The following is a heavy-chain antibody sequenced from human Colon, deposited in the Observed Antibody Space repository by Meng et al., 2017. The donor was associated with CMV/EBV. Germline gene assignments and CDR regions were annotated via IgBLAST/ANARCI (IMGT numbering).Heavy chain of an antibody. CDR2: IYWDDDN. CDR1: GFPLTTGGEG. Sequence: QITLKESVPTLVKPPQTLTLTCSFSGFPLTTGGEGVGWIRQPPGKALEWLGIIYWDDDNRYSPSLKGRITLSKDTSNNHVVFIMTNMDPVDTATYYCAHRRVGVDAFDVWGQGTMVTVSS. V-gene: IGHV2-5*02. CDR3: AHRRVGVDAFDV. J-gene: IGHJ3*01. D-gene: IGHD5/OR15-5a*01.